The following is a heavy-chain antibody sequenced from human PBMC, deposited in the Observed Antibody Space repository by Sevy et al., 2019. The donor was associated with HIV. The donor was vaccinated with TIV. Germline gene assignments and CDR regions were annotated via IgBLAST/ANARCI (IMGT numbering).Heavy chain of an antibody. D-gene: IGHD5-18*01. V-gene: IGHV3-30*18. CDR1: GLTFSTYG. J-gene: IGHJ4*02. CDR3: AKDQGGYNYAPGY. Sequence: GSLRLSCAASGLTFSTYGMHWVRQAPGKGLEWVAVISYDGNIQYYADSVKGRFTVSRDNSKNTLYLQMNSLRAEESAVYYCAKDQGGYNYAPGYWGQGTLVTVSS. CDR2: ISYDGNIQ.